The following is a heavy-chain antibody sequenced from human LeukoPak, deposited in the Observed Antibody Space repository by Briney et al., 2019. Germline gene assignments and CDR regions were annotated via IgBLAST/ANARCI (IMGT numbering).Heavy chain of an antibody. V-gene: IGHV1-2*02. CDR3: ARGDTVVVPAAILDY. Sequence: ASVKVSCKASGYTFTGDYMHWVRQAPGQGLEWMGWINPNSGGTNYAQKFQGRVTMTRDTSISTAYMERSRLRSDDTAVYYCARGDTVVVPAAILDYWGQGTLVTVSS. J-gene: IGHJ4*02. CDR2: INPNSGGT. CDR1: GYTFTGDY. D-gene: IGHD2-2*01.